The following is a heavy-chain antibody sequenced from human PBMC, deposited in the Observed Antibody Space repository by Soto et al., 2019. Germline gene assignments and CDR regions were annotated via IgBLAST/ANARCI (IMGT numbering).Heavy chain of an antibody. Sequence: EVQLLESGGGLVQPGGSLRLSCAASGFTFSSYAMRWVRQAPGKGLEWVSAISGSGGSTYYADSVKGRFTISRDNSKKTLYLHMNSLRAEDTAVYYCAKRGSGSYYDYWGQGTLVTVSS. J-gene: IGHJ4*02. D-gene: IGHD3-10*01. CDR1: GFTFSSYA. CDR3: AKRGSGSYYDY. CDR2: ISGSGGST. V-gene: IGHV3-23*01.